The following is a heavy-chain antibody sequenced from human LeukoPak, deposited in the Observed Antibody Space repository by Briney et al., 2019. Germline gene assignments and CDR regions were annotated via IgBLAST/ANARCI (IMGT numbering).Heavy chain of an antibody. D-gene: IGHD6-13*01. CDR1: GFTFSSYS. CDR3: ARDSSGWYGLTDY. Sequence: GGSLRLSCAASGFTFSSYSMNWVRQAPGKGLEWVSSISSSSSYIYYADSVKGRFTISRDNAKNSLSLQMNSLRAEDTAVYYCARDSSGWYGLTDYWGQGILVTVSP. CDR2: ISSSSSYI. V-gene: IGHV3-21*01. J-gene: IGHJ4*02.